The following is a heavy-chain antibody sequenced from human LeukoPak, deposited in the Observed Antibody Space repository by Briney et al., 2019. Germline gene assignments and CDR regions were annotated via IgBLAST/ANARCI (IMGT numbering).Heavy chain of an antibody. Sequence: GSLRLSCSASGFTFSDYTMHWVRQAPGKGLEFVSAITNRGGTYYADSVKGRFTISRDNSKNTLYLQMSSLRPEDTAAYYCVKDRSGTYSFDSWSQGTLVTVSS. D-gene: IGHD1-26*01. CDR2: ITNRGGT. V-gene: IGHV3-64D*09. CDR1: GFTFSDYT. J-gene: IGHJ4*02. CDR3: VKDRSGTYSFDS.